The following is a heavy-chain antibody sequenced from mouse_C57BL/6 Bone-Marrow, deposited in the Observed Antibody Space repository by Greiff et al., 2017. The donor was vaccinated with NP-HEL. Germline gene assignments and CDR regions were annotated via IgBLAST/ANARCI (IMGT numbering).Heavy chain of an antibody. CDR3: ARRGYGSSYWYFDV. V-gene: IGHV5-6*02. J-gene: IGHJ1*03. D-gene: IGHD1-1*01. CDR2: ISSGGSYT. Sequence: DVKLVESGGDLVKPGGSLKLSCAASGFTFSSYGMSWVCQTPDKRLEWVATISSGGSYTYYPDSVKGRFTISRDNAKNTLYLQMSSLKSEDTAMYYCARRGYGSSYWYFDVWGTGTTVTVSS. CDR1: GFTFSSYG.